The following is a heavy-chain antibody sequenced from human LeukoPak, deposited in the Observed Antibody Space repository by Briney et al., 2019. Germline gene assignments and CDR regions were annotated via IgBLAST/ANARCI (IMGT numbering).Heavy chain of an antibody. CDR3: ARDRRRAFGVRGINWFDP. CDR1: GGSISRGSYY. Sequence: SETLSLTCTVSGGSISRGSYYWGWIRQPPGKGLEWIGSIYYSGSTYYNPSLKSRVTISVDTSKNQFSLKLSSVTAADTAVYYCARDRRRAFGVRGINWFDPWGQGTLVTVSS. D-gene: IGHD3-10*01. J-gene: IGHJ5*02. CDR2: IYYSGST. V-gene: IGHV4-39*07.